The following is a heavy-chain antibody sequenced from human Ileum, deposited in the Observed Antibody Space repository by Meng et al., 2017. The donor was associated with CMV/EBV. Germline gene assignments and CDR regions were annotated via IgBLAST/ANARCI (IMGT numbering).Heavy chain of an antibody. CDR2: IYHGGST. V-gene: IGHV4-4*07. J-gene: IGHJ4*02. CDR1: GDSITSFY. Sequence: QVQLQESGPGLVKPSVXLSLTCTVSGDSITSFYWSWIRQPAGKALEWIGRIYHGGSTNYNPSLKSRVTLSVDTSKNQFSMRLTSVTAADTAVYYCARGPGGFGDFNFDYWGQGTLVTVSS. CDR3: ARGPGGFGDFNFDY. D-gene: IGHD3-16*01.